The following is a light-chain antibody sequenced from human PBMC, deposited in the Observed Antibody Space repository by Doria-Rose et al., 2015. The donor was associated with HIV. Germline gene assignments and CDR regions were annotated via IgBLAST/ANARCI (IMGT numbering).Light chain of an antibody. Sequence: DIRLTQSPESLGMSLGERATLNCKSNQSLLYTSKNYFAWDRQKPGRPPKLLIYWASTRQSGVPARFSGSGSGTDFTLTISSLEAEDVAVYYCQQYYDTPSFGPGTTVDIK. V-gene: IGKV4-1*01. CDR2: WAS. CDR3: QQYYDTPS. CDR1: QSLLYTSKNY. J-gene: IGKJ3*01.